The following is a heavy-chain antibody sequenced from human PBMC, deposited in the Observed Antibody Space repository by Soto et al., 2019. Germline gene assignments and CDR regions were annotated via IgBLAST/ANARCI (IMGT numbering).Heavy chain of an antibody. CDR3: ATGSQTLDY. CDR2: MDSYTGNT. J-gene: IGHJ4*02. Sequence: QAQLVQSGAEVKKPGASVKVSCKASGYTLSTYDITWVRQAAGRGLEWMGWMDSYTGNTGYAQEFQGRLIMTRDTSINAAYRELSSLQSEDTAVYFCATGSQTLDYWGQGTLVTVSS. CDR1: GYTLSTYD. V-gene: IGHV1-8*01.